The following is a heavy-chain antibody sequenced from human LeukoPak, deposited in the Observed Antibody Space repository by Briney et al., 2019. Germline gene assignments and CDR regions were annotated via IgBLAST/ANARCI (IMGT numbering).Heavy chain of an antibody. V-gene: IGHV4-4*07. J-gene: IGHJ2*01. D-gene: IGHD3-10*01. CDR3: ARGGAYYSGSGSRYWYFDV. Sequence: PSETLSLTCTVGGGSLSTFYWSWVRQPAGKRLEWIGRVCATGHRNQNPSLQSRVTMSMDTSKNQFSLTLRSVTAADTALYYCARGGAYYSGSGSRYWYFDVWGPGTLVTISS. CDR1: GGSLSTFY. CDR2: VCATGHR.